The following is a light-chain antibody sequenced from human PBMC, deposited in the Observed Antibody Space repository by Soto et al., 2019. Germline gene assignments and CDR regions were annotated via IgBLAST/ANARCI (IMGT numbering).Light chain of an antibody. J-gene: IGLJ2*01. CDR3: SSYTSSSTRV. Sequence: QSVLTQPASVSGSPGQSITISCTGTSSDVGGYNYVSWYQQQPGKSPKLMIYDVSNRPSGVSNRFSGSKSGNTASLTISGLQAEDEADYYCSSYTSSSTRVFGGGTQLTVL. CDR2: DVS. V-gene: IGLV2-14*01. CDR1: SSDVGGYNY.